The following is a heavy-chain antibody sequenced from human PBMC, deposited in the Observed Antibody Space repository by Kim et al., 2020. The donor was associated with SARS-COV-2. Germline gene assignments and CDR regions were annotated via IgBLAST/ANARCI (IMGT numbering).Heavy chain of an antibody. D-gene: IGHD2-15*01. Sequence: YPGDSDRRYSPSFQGQVTISADKSISTAYRQWSSLKASDTALYYCARIGDYWGQGTLVTVSS. CDR2: YPGDSDR. V-gene: IGHV5-51*01. J-gene: IGHJ4*02. CDR3: ARIGDY.